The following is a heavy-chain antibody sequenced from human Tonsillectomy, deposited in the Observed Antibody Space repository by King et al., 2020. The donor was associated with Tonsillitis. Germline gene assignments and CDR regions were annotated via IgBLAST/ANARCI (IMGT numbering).Heavy chain of an antibody. D-gene: IGHD6-13*01. CDR2: ISSSGHYI. CDR3: ARDPEAASRPLFDY. CDR1: GFTFSSYG. V-gene: IGHV3-21*01. J-gene: IGHJ4*02. Sequence: VQLVESGGGLVKPGGSLRLSCAASGFTFSSYGFNWVRQAPGKGLEWVSSISSSGHYIDYADSVKGRFTISRDNAKNSLSLQMNSLRVEHTAVYYCARDPEAASRPLFDYWGQGTLVTVSS.